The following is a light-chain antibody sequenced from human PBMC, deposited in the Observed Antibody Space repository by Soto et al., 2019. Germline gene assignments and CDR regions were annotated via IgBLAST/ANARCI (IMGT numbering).Light chain of an antibody. Sequence: QSVLTQPPSVSGAPGQRVTISCTWSSSNIGAGHDVHWYQQLPGTAPKLLIYGNGNRPSGVPDRFSGSKSGNSASLAITGLQAEDEADYYCQSYDSSLSGSEVFGTGTKVTVL. V-gene: IGLV1-40*01. CDR3: QSYDSSLSGSEV. CDR2: GNG. CDR1: SSNIGAGHD. J-gene: IGLJ1*01.